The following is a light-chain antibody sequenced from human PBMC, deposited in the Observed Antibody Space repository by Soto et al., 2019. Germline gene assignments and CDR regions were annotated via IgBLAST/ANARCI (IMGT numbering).Light chain of an antibody. J-gene: IGKJ1*01. CDR1: HTISSSY. V-gene: IGKV3-20*01. Sequence: EIVLTQSPGTLSLSPGERATLSCRASHTISSSYLAWYQQKPGQAPRLLMYGIASRATGIPDRFSGSGSGTDFTLIITSLEPDDFAVYYCQQYVTSSPRTFGQGTKVEIK. CDR2: GIA. CDR3: QQYVTSSPRT.